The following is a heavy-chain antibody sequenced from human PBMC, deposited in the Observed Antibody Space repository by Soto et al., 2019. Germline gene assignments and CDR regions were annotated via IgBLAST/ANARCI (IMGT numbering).Heavy chain of an antibody. CDR1: GFIFISYW. J-gene: IGHJ4*02. CDR3: AKDEIWTAAGNNFFDY. V-gene: IGHV3-7*03. Sequence: GGSLRLSCAASGFIFISYWMGWGRQPPWKGLEWVANIKENGNEKYYVDSVKGRFTISRDNAKNSLYLQMNSLRAEDTAVYYCAKDEIWTAAGNNFFDYWGQGTLVTVSS. CDR2: IKENGNEK. D-gene: IGHD6-13*01.